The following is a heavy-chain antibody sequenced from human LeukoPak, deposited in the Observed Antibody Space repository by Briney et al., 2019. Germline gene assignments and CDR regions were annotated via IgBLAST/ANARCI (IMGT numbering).Heavy chain of an antibody. V-gene: IGHV3-23*01. CDR2: ISGSGGST. CDR1: GFTFSSYA. CDR3: AKRGELIAAAGMYYFDY. D-gene: IGHD6-13*01. J-gene: IGHJ4*02. Sequence: GGSLRLSCAASGFTFSSYAMSWVRQAPGKGLEWVSAISGSGGSTYYEDSVKGRFTISRDNSKSTLYLQMNSLRAEDTAVYYCAKRGELIAAAGMYYFDYWGQGTLVTVSS.